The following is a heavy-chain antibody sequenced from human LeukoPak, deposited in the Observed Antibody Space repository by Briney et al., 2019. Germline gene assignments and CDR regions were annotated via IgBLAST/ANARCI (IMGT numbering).Heavy chain of an antibody. CDR3: ARDYYDSSGYSKYYYYYYMDV. CDR2: IYTSGST. V-gene: IGHV4-4*07. CDR1: GGSISSYY. J-gene: IGHJ6*03. D-gene: IGHD3-22*01. Sequence: SETLSLTCTVSGGSISSYYWSWIRQPAGKGLEWIGRIYTSGSTNYNPSLKSQVTMSVDTSKNQFSLKLSSVTAADTAVYYCARDYYDSSGYSKYYYYYYMDVWGKGTTVTVSS.